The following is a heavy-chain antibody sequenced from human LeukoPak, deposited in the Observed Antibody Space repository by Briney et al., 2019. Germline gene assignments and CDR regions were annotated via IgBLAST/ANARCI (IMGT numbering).Heavy chain of an antibody. CDR3: ASPKYGDFYFDY. CDR2: ISPSTDGK. CDR1: GYTFSGYY. J-gene: IGHJ4*02. V-gene: IGHV1-2*02. D-gene: IGHD2-21*02. Sequence: GAAVKVSCKASGYTFSGYYIHWVRQAPGQGLEWMGWISPSTDGKNYAQKFQGRVIMTRDTSIATAYMELRRLRSDDTAVYFCASPKYGDFYFDYWGQGTLVTVAS.